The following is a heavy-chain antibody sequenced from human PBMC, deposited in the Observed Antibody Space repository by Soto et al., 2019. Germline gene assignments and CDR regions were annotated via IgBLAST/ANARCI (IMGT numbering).Heavy chain of an antibody. CDR2: IYPGDSDT. CDR1: GYSFTSYW. D-gene: IGHD1-1*01. J-gene: IGHJ3*02. V-gene: IGHV5-51*03. CDR3: ARLRNWNDSEGGFDAFDI. Sequence: EVQLVQSGAEVKKPGESLKISCKGSGYSFTSYWIGWVRQMPGKGLEWMGIIYPGDSDTRYSPSFQGQATISADKSISTAYLQWSSLKASDTAMYYCARLRNWNDSEGGFDAFDIWGQGTMVTVSS.